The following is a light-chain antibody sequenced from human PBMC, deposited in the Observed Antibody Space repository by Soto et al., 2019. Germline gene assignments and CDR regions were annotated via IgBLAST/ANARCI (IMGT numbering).Light chain of an antibody. J-gene: IGKJ2*01. Sequence: EMVLTQSPATLSLSPGGRATLSCRASQSVGRYLAWYQQRPGQAPRLLIYDSSNRVTGIPARFSGNGSGRDFTLTISSLEPEDFAVYYCQYHTDWPPYTFGQGTTLEI. CDR3: QYHTDWPPYT. CDR1: QSVGRY. V-gene: IGKV3-11*02. CDR2: DSS.